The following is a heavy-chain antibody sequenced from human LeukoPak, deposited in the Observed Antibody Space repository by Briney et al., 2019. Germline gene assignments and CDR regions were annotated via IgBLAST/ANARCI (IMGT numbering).Heavy chain of an antibody. J-gene: IGHJ3*02. CDR1: GGSISSYY. CDR2: SNHSGST. Sequence: SETLSLTCTVSGGSISSYYWSWIRQPPGKGLEWIGESNHSGSTNYNPSLKSRVTISVGTSKNQFSLKLSSVTAADTAAYYCARELYSSGYHDAFDIWGQGTMVTVSS. V-gene: IGHV4-34*01. CDR3: ARELYSSGYHDAFDI. D-gene: IGHD3-22*01.